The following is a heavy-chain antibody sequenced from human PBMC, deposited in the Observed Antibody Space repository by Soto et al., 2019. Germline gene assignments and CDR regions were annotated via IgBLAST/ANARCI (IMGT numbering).Heavy chain of an antibody. CDR1: GYSFTSYW. CDR3: ARSPTCSSTSCYRGGFDY. Sequence: GESLKISCKGSGYSFTSYWIGWVRQMPGKGLEWMGIIYPGDSDTRYSPSFQGQVTISADKSISTAYLQWSSLKASDTAMYYCARSPTCSSTSCYRGGFDYWGQGTLVTVSS. J-gene: IGHJ4*02. D-gene: IGHD2-2*01. CDR2: IYPGDSDT. V-gene: IGHV5-51*01.